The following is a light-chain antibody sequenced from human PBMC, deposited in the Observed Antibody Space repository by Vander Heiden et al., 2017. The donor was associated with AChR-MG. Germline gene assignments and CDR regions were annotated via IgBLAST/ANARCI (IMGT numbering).Light chain of an antibody. CDR1: SSNLGSNY. CDR2: RNN. CDR3: AAWDDSLSGPV. V-gene: IGLV1-47*01. J-gene: IGLJ3*02. Sequence: QSVPTPPPPASGTPGQRVTISCSGSSSNLGSNYVYWYQQLPGTAPKLLIYRNNQRPSGVPDRFSGSKSGTSASLAISGLRSEDEADYYCAAWDDSLSGPVFGGGTKLTVL.